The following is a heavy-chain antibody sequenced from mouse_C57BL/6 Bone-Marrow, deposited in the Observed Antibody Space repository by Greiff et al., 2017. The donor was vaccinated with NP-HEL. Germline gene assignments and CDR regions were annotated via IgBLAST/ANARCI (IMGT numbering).Heavy chain of an antibody. J-gene: IGHJ3*01. CDR2: ISSGGSYT. V-gene: IGHV5-6*01. D-gene: IGHD1-1*01. Sequence: EVHLVESGGDLVKPGGSLKLSCAASGFTFSSYGMSWVRQTPDKRLEWVATISSGGSYTYYPDSVKGRFTISRDNAKNTLYLQMSSLKSEDTAMYYCAREPNYYGSSYTWFAYWGQGTLVTVSA. CDR3: AREPNYYGSSYTWFAY. CDR1: GFTFSSYG.